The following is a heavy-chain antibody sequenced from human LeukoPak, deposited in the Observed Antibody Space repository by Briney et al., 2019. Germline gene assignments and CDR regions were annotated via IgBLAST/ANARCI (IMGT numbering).Heavy chain of an antibody. D-gene: IGHD3-22*01. CDR2: INPSGGST. CDR1: GYTFTSYY. CDR3: ARGTYYYDSSGYSYYYYYGMDV. Sequence: ASVKVSCKASGYTFTSYYMHWVRQAPGQGLEWMGIINPSGGSTSYAQKFQGRVTMTRDTSTSTVYMELSSLRSEDTAVYYCARGTYYYDSSGYSYYYYYGMDVWGQGTTVTVSS. V-gene: IGHV1-46*01. J-gene: IGHJ6*02.